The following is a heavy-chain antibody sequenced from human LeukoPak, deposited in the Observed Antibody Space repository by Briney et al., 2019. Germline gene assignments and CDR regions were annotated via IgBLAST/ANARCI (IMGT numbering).Heavy chain of an antibody. V-gene: IGHV4-59*01. D-gene: IGHD6-19*01. CDR1: GGSISSYY. CDR3: ARDGKGVAGTNWFDP. CDR2: IYYSGIT. Sequence: SETLSLTCTVSGGSISSYYWSWIRQPPGKGLEWIGYIYYSGITNYNPSLKSRVTISVDTSKNQFSLKLSSVTAADTAVYYCARDGKGVAGTNWFDPWGQGTLVTVSS. J-gene: IGHJ5*02.